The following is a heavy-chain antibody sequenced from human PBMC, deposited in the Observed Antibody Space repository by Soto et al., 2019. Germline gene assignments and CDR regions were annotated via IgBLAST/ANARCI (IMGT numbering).Heavy chain of an antibody. V-gene: IGHV4-31*03. CDR3: VRDYDYDTSRNDAFDI. CDR2: IYSSGST. CDR1: GGSISSGDYY. J-gene: IGHJ3*02. D-gene: IGHD3-22*01. Sequence: QVQLQESGPGLVKPSQTLSLTCTVSGGSISSGDYYWSWIRHHPGKSLEWIGYIYSSGSTSYNPSVRSRVTISADTSKNQFSLRLSSVTAADTAVYYCVRDYDYDTSRNDAFDIWGQGTMVTVSS.